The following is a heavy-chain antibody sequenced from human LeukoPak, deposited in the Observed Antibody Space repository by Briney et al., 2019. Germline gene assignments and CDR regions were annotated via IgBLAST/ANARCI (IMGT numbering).Heavy chain of an antibody. CDR2: ISYDGSNK. V-gene: IGHV3-30*18. J-gene: IGHJ4*02. D-gene: IGHD1-26*01. CDR1: GFTFSSYG. CDR3: AKGVGYLAN. Sequence: GGSLRLSCAASGFTFSSYGMHWVRQAPGKGLEWVAVISYDGSNKYYADSVKGRFTISRDNSKNTLYLQMNSLRAEDTAVYYCAKGVGYLANWGQGTLVTVSS.